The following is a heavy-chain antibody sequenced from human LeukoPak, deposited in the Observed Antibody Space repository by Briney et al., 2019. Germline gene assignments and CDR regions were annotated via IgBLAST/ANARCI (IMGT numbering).Heavy chain of an antibody. CDR3: AKCARVDSDFWGVYFPFDL. CDR2: IIGSGATS. CDR1: GFTFSSFA. Sequence: GGSLRLSCAASGFTFSSFAMTWVGQAQGQGLEWVSVIIGSGATSYYGVSGKGRFTISGDTSKNTLYLQMKRFRVAAASYYYCAKCARVDSDFWGVYFPFDLWGEGALVSVSS. J-gene: IGHJ4*02. D-gene: IGHD3-3*01. V-gene: IGHV3-23*01.